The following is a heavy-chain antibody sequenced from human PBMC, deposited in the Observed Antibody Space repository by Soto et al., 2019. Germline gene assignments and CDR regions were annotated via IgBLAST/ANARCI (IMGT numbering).Heavy chain of an antibody. D-gene: IGHD6-13*01. Sequence: GGSLRLSCAASGFTFSRYSINWVRQAPGKGLEWVAYISSRSTSIYYADSVKGRFTISRDDAKNSLFLQMNSLRNEDTAVYYCSRGAAAAGTDWFDAWGQGTLVTFSS. CDR3: SRGAAAAGTDWFDA. CDR1: GFTFSRYS. CDR2: ISSRSTSI. V-gene: IGHV3-48*02. J-gene: IGHJ5*02.